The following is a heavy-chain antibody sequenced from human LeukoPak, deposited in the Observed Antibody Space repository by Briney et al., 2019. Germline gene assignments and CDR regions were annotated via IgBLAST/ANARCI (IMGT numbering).Heavy chain of an antibody. Sequence: WASVKVSCTASGYTFTGYYMHWVRQAPGQGLEWMGWINPNSGGTNYAQKFQGRVTMTRDTSISTAYMELSRLRSDDTAVYYCARLRVDYYGSGSYTDYWGQGTLVTVSS. CDR1: GYTFTGYY. D-gene: IGHD3-10*01. J-gene: IGHJ4*02. CDR2: INPNSGGT. V-gene: IGHV1-2*02. CDR3: ARLRVDYYGSGSYTDY.